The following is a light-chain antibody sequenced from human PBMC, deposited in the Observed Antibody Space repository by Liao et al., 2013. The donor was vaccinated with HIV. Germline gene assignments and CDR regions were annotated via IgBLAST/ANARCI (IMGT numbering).Light chain of an antibody. J-gene: IGLJ1*01. V-gene: IGLV3-1*01. CDR3: QAWDSSARV. CDR1: KLGDED. CDR2: QDS. Sequence: SYELTQPPSVSVSPGQTASITCSGDKLGDEDVCWYQQKPGQSPVLVIYQDSRRPSGIPERFSGSQSGNTATLTISGTQTLDEADYYCQAWDSSARVFGTGTKVTVL.